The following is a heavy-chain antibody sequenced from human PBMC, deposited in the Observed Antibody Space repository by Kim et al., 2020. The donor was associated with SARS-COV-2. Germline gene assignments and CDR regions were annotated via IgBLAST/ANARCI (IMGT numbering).Heavy chain of an antibody. V-gene: IGHV3-20*01. CDR3: ARGGRIVGATFFDY. D-gene: IGHD1-26*01. CDR1: GFTFDDYG. Sequence: GGSLRLSCAASGFTFDDYGMSWVRQAPGKGLEWVSGINWNGGSTGYADSVKGRFTISRDNAKNSLYLQMNSLRAEDTALYHCARGGRIVGATFFDYWGQGALVSVSS. CDR2: INWNGGST. J-gene: IGHJ4*02.